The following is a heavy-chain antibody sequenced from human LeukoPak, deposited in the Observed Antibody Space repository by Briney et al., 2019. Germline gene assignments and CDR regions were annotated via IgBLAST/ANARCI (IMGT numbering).Heavy chain of an antibody. J-gene: IGHJ4*02. CDR2: IKQDGSEK. CDR1: GFTFSTYW. CDR3: ARETPDSSSWTAFDF. V-gene: IGHV3-7*01. Sequence: GGSLRLSCAASGFTFSTYWMSWVRQAPGKGLEWVANIKQDGSEKYYVDSVKGRFTISRDNAKKSLYLQMNSLRAEGTAVYYCARETPDSSSWTAFDFWGQGTLVTVSS. D-gene: IGHD6-13*01.